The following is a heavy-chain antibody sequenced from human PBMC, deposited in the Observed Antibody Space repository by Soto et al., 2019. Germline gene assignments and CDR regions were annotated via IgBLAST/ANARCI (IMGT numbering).Heavy chain of an antibody. J-gene: IGHJ6*02. CDR3: ARHGCISSSCYYYYYYGMDV. Sequence: SVKVSCKASGGTFSSYAISWVRQAPGQGLEWMGGIIPIFGTANYAQKFQGRVTITADESTSTAYMKLSSLRSEDTAVYYCARHGCISSSCYYYYYYGMDVWG. V-gene: IGHV1-69*13. CDR2: IIPIFGTA. CDR1: GGTFSSYA. D-gene: IGHD2-2*01.